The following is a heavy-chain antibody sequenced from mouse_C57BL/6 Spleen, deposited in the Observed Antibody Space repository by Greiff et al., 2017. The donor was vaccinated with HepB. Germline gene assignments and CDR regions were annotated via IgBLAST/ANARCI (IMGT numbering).Heavy chain of an antibody. CDR3: ARGERDGDNTMDY. D-gene: IGHD3-3*01. CDR2: IYPGSGST. V-gene: IGHV1-55*01. Sequence: QVQLQQPGAELVKPGASVKMSCKASGYTFTSYWITWVKQRPGQGLEWIGDIYPGSGSTNYNEKFKSKATLTVDTASSTAYMQLSSLTSEDSAVYYCARGERDGDNTMDYWGQGTSVTVSS. J-gene: IGHJ4*01. CDR1: GYTFTSYW.